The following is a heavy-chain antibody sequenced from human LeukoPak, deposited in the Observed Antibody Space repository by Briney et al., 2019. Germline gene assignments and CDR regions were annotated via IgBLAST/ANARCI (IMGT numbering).Heavy chain of an antibody. CDR3: ARANLFDFT. CDR1: GGSFSGYY. J-gene: IGHJ5*02. Sequence: SETPSLTCAVYGGSFSGYYWSWIRQPPGKGLEWIGEINHSGSTNYNPSLKSRVTISVDTSKNQFSLKLSSVTAADTAVYYCARANLFDFTWGQGTLVTVSS. V-gene: IGHV4-34*01. CDR2: INHSGST.